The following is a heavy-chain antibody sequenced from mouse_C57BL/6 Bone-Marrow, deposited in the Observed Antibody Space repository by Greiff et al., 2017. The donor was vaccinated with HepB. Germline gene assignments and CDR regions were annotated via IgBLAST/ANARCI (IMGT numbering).Heavy chain of an antibody. CDR1: GYTFTSYW. Sequence: QVQLQQPGTELVKPGASVKLSCKASGYTFTSYWMHWVKQRPGQGLEWIGNINPSNGGTNYNEKFKSKATLTVDKSSSTAYMQLSSLTSEDSAVYYCARGITTVAAPYAMDYWGQGTSVTVSS. CDR2: INPSNGGT. V-gene: IGHV1-53*01. CDR3: ARGITTVAAPYAMDY. J-gene: IGHJ4*01. D-gene: IGHD1-1*01.